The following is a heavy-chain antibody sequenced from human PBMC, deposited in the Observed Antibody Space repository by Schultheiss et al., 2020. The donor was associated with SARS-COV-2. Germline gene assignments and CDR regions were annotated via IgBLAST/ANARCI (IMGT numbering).Heavy chain of an antibody. Sequence: ASVKVSCKASGYTFTSYDINWVRQSTGQGLEWMGWMNPNSGNTGYAQKFQGRVTMTRNTSISTAYMELSSLRSEDTAVYYCARGASPRSGWYGGNWFDPWGQGTLVTVSS. CDR2: MNPNSGNT. CDR1: GYTFTSYD. D-gene: IGHD6-19*01. CDR3: ARGASPRSGWYGGNWFDP. V-gene: IGHV1-8*01. J-gene: IGHJ5*02.